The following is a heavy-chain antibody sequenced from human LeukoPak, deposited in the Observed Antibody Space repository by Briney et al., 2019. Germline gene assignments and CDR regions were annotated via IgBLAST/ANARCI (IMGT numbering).Heavy chain of an antibody. CDR1: GYTFTGYY. CDR3: ARDQERWLQFDGTMLGY. CDR2: INPNSGGT. Sequence: GASVKVSCKASGYTFTGYYMHWVRQAPGQGLEWMGWINPNSGGTNYAQKFQGRVTMTRDTSISTAYMELSRLRSDDTAVYYCARDQERWLQFDGTMLGYWGQGTLVTVSS. J-gene: IGHJ4*02. V-gene: IGHV1-2*02. D-gene: IGHD5-24*01.